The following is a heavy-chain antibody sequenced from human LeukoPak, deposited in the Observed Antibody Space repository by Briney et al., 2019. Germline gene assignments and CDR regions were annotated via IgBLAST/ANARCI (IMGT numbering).Heavy chain of an antibody. Sequence: GGSLRLSCAASGFTSSSYGMHWVRQAPGKGLEWVAVISYDGSNKYYADSVKGRFTISRDNSKNTLYLQMNSLRAEDTAVYYCAKDLYYYGSGSYSLVGYWGQGTLVTVSS. CDR3: AKDLYYYGSGSYSLVGY. D-gene: IGHD3-10*01. V-gene: IGHV3-30*18. CDR1: GFTSSSYG. J-gene: IGHJ4*02. CDR2: ISYDGSNK.